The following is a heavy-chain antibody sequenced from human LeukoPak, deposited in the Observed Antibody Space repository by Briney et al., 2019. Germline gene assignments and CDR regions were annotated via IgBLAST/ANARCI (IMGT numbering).Heavy chain of an antibody. J-gene: IGHJ5*02. V-gene: IGHV3-23*01. D-gene: IGHD3-10*01. CDR3: AKRNMVRGQAHWFDP. CDR1: GFTFSSYA. CDR2: ISGSGGST. Sequence: GGSLRLSCAASGFTFSSYAMSWVRQAPGKGLEWVSAISGSGGSTYYADSVKGRFTISRDNSKNTLYLQMNSLRAEDTAVYYCAKRNMVRGQAHWFDPWGQGTLVTVSS.